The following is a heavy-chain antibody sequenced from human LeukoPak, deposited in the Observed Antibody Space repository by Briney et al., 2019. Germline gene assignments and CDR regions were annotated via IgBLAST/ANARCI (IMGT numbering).Heavy chain of an antibody. CDR1: GYAFTGYY. CDR2: INPNGGGT. Sequence: ASVKVSCKVSGYAFTGYYIHWVRQAPGQGLEWMGWINPNGGGTNYAQKFQGRVTMTRDTSISTAYMELSRLRSDDTAVYYCAGGYNVLLDYWGQGTLVTVSS. D-gene: IGHD5-24*01. J-gene: IGHJ4*02. V-gene: IGHV1-2*02. CDR3: AGGYNVLLDY.